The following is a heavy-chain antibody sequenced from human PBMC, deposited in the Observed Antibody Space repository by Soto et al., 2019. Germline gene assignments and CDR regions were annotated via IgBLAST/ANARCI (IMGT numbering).Heavy chain of an antibody. CDR1: GFIFSRYG. CDR3: AKYVGAGKPYYYYAMDV. V-gene: IGHV3-30*18. Sequence: QVQLVESGGGVVQPGRSLRLSCAASGFIFSRYGMHWVRQAPGKGLEWVAVISYDGSNKYYAESVKGRFIISRDKSENTLYLQMNSLRAEDTAVYYCAKYVGAGKPYYYYAMDVCGQGNTVTVSS. J-gene: IGHJ6*02. D-gene: IGHD3-10*01. CDR2: ISYDGSNK.